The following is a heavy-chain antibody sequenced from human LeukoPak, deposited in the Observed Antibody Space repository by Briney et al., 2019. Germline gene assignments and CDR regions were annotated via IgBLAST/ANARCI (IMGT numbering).Heavy chain of an antibody. J-gene: IGHJ4*02. CDR1: GFTFSSYS. CDR3: ARVGRGSGSYPDY. V-gene: IGHV3-48*04. Sequence: GRSLRLSCAASGFTFSSYSMNWVRQAPGKGLEWVSYISSSSSTIYYADSVKGRFTISRDNAKNSLYLQMNSLRAEDTAVYYCARVGRGSGSYPDYWGQGTLVTVSS. D-gene: IGHD3-10*01. CDR2: ISSSSSTI.